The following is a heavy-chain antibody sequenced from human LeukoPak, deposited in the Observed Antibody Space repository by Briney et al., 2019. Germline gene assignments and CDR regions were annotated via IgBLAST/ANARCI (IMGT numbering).Heavy chain of an antibody. CDR1: GGSFSGYY. CDR3: ARGRFRYYYGSGSYYNANWFDP. V-gene: IGHV4-34*01. D-gene: IGHD3-10*01. J-gene: IGHJ5*02. Sequence: SETLSLTCAVYGGSFSGYYWSWIRQPPGKGLEWIGEINHSGSTNYNPSLKSRVTISVDTSKNQFSLKLSSVTAADTAVYYCARGRFRYYYGSGSYYNANWFDPWGQGTLVTVSS. CDR2: INHSGST.